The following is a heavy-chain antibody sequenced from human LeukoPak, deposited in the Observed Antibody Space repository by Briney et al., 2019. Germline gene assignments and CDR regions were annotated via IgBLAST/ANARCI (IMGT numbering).Heavy chain of an antibody. Sequence: GGSLRLSCTASGFTFGDYAMSWFRQAPGKGLESVGFIRSKAYGGTTKYAASVKGRFPISRDDSKSIDYLQMNSLKTEDTDVYYCTRDQVEYQRLWLGDAFDIWGQGTMVTVSS. D-gene: IGHD2-2*01. CDR1: GFTFGDYA. J-gene: IGHJ3*02. CDR2: IRSKAYGGTT. CDR3: TRDQVEYQRLWLGDAFDI. V-gene: IGHV3-49*03.